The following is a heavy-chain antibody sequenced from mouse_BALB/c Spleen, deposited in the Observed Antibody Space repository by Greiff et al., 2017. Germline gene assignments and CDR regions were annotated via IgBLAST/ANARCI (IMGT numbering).Heavy chain of an antibody. V-gene: IGHV2-9*02. J-gene: IGHJ4*01. CDR1: GFSLTSYG. D-gene: IGHD4-1*01. CDR3: ARGLSNWDDYAMDY. Sequence: QVQLKESGPGLVAPSQSLSITCTVSGFSLTSYGVHWVRQPPGKGLEWLGVIWAGGSTNYNSALLSRLSISKDNSKSQVFLKMNSLQTDDTAMYYCARGLSNWDDYAMDYWGQGTSVTVSS. CDR2: IWAGGST.